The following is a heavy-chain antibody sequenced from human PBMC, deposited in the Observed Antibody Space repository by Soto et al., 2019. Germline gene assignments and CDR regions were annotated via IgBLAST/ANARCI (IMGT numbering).Heavy chain of an antibody. V-gene: IGHV1-18*04. CDR3: ARLNSDYAVDF. CDR1: GYIFTSYG. J-gene: IGHJ4*02. CDR2: ISTWNDDK. Sequence: ASVKVSCKPSGYIFTSYGFSWLRRAPGQGPEWMGWISTWNDDKRDTQKFRDRVTMTTDTSTSTAYMELRSLRFDDTAVYYCARLNSDYAVDFWGQGTLVTVSS. D-gene: IGHD5-12*01.